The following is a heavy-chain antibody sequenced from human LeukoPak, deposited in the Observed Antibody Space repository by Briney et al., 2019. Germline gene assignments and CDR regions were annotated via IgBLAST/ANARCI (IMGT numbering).Heavy chain of an antibody. D-gene: IGHD3-22*01. Sequence: SETLTLTCTVSGGPIRSSSNYWGWIRQPPGKGLEWIGTIYYSGGTNYNPSRKNRVTILVDTSKNQLSLKLNSVTAADTAVYYCASIGDSSSYYYGMDVWGQGTTVTVSS. CDR1: GGPIRSSSNY. CDR3: ASIGDSSSYYYGMDV. J-gene: IGHJ6*02. V-gene: IGHV4-39*07. CDR2: IYYSGGT.